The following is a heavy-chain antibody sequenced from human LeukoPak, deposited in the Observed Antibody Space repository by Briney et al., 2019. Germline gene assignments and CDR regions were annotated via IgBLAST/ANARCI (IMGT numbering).Heavy chain of an antibody. CDR3: ARGRRAWDLNTVSAFDI. V-gene: IGHV4-34*01. CDR2: INHSGST. J-gene: IGHJ3*02. Sequence: SETLSLTCAVYGGSFSGYYWSWIRQPPGKGLEWIGEINHSGSTNYNPSLKSRVTISVDTSKNQFSLKLSSVTAAHTAVYYCARGRRAWDLNTVSAFDIWGQGTMVTVSS. D-gene: IGHD1-26*01. CDR1: GGSFSGYY.